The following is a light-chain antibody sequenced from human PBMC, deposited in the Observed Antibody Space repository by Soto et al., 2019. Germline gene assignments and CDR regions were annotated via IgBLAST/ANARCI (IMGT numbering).Light chain of an antibody. CDR3: QQSYSTPRD. Sequence: DIQMTQSPSTLSASVGDRVTITCRASQSISSWLAWYQQKPGKAPKLLIYSTSSLQSGVPSRFSGSGSGTDFILTISSLQPEDFATYYCQQSYSTPRDFGQGTRLEIK. V-gene: IGKV1-39*01. CDR2: STS. CDR1: QSISSW. J-gene: IGKJ5*01.